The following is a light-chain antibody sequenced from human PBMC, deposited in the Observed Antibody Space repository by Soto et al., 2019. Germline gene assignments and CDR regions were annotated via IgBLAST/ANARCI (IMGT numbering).Light chain of an antibody. V-gene: IGLV2-14*03. CDR2: DVN. CDR3: SSYTGSGTDV. Sequence: QSVLTQPASVSGSPGQSITISCTGTSSDVGGYDFVSWYQQHPGKAPKLMIFDVNIRPSGVSDRFSVSKSGNTASLTISGLQPEDEADYYCSSYTGSGTDVFGTGTKVTVL. CDR1: SSDVGGYDF. J-gene: IGLJ1*01.